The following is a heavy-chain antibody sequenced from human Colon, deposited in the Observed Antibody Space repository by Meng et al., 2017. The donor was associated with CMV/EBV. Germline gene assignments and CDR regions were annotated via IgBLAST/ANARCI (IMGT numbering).Heavy chain of an antibody. D-gene: IGHD3-3*01. CDR2: ISGTVDTT. CDR3: AKDFWSGYYISNYYGMDV. Sequence: GGSLRLSCAASGFTFSSYAMSWVRQAPGKGLEWVSAISGTVDTTYYADSVKGRFTISRDSSKDTLYLQMNCLRAEDMAVYYCAKDFWSGYYISNYYGMDVWGQGTTVTVSS. CDR1: GFTFSSYA. V-gene: IGHV3-23*01. J-gene: IGHJ6*02.